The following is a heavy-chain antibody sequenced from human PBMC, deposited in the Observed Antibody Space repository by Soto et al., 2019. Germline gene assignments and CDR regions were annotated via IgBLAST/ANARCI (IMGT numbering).Heavy chain of an antibody. J-gene: IGHJ4*02. CDR3: XXXYGSGSRFDY. CDR1: GYTFTSYG. CDR2: ISAYNGNX. Sequence: QVQLVQSGAEVKKPGASVKVSCKASGYTFTSYGXXXXXQAPGQGLEWMGWISAYNGNXNYXQKLQGRVTMTTDTXXXXXXXXXXXXXXXXXXXXXXXXXYGSGSRFDYWGQGTLVTVSS. D-gene: IGHD3-10*01. V-gene: IGHV1-18*01.